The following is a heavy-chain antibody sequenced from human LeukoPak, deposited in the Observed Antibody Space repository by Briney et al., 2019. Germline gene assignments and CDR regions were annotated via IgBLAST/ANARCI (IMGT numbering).Heavy chain of an antibody. Sequence: SETLSLTCTVSGYSISSGYYWSWIRQPPGKGLEWIGYIYDNGYTHYNPSLKSRVSISLDTSKSQFSLNLSSVTAADTAVYYCARRAFGGVIAANWFDPWGQGTLVTVSS. J-gene: IGHJ5*02. CDR3: ARRAFGGVIAANWFDP. V-gene: IGHV4-38-2*02. CDR1: GYSISSGYY. D-gene: IGHD3-16*02. CDR2: IYDNGYT.